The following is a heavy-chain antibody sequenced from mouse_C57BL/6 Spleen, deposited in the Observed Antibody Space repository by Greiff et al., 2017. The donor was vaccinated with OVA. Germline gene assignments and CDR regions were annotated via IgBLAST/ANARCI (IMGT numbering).Heavy chain of an antibody. CDR1: GYSITSGYY. Sequence: EVKLVESGPGLVKPSQSLSLTCSVTGYSITSGYYWNWIRQFPGNKLEWMGYISYDGSNNYNPSLKNRISITRDTSKNQFFLKLNSVTTEDTATYYCARDYGNSLDYWGQGTSVTVSS. D-gene: IGHD2-1*01. CDR2: ISYDGSN. J-gene: IGHJ4*01. CDR3: ARDYGNSLDY. V-gene: IGHV3-6*01.